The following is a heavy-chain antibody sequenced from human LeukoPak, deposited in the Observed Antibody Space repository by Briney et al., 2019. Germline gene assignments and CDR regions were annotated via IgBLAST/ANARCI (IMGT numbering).Heavy chain of an antibody. CDR3: ARHVGIVGATRKSLVGDFDY. CDR2: IYYSGST. CDR1: GGSISSSSYY. D-gene: IGHD1-26*01. J-gene: IGHJ4*02. V-gene: IGHV4-39*01. Sequence: SETLSLTCTVSGGSISSSSYYWGWIRQPPGQGLVWIGSIYYSGSTYYNPSLKSRVTISVDTSKNQFSLKLSSVTAADTAVYYCARHVGIVGATRKSLVGDFDYWGQGTLVTVSS.